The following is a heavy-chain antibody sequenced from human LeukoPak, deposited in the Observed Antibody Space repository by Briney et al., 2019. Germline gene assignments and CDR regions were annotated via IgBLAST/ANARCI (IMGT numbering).Heavy chain of an antibody. J-gene: IGHJ4*02. Sequence: GGSLRLSCAASGFNFNNYWMSWLRQAPGKGLEWVSAISGSGGSTYYADSVKGRFTISRDNSKNTLYLQMNSLRAEDTAGYYCAKERGYTSSPRGFDYWGQGTLVTVSS. V-gene: IGHV3-23*01. D-gene: IGHD6-13*01. CDR3: AKERGYTSSPRGFDY. CDR1: GFNFNNYW. CDR2: ISGSGGST.